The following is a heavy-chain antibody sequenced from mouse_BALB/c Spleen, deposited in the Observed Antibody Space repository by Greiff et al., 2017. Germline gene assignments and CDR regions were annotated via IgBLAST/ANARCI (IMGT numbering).Heavy chain of an antibody. D-gene: IGHD2-2*01. CDR2: ISSGSSTI. J-gene: IGHJ4*01. Sequence: EVKVIESGGGLVQPGGSRKLSCAASGFTFSSFGMHWVRQAPEKGLEWVAYISSGSSTIYYADTVKGRFTISRDNPKNTLFLQMTSLRSEDTAMYYCARRGLRDAMDYWGQGTSVTVSS. CDR1: GFTFSSFG. CDR3: ARRGLRDAMDY. V-gene: IGHV5-17*02.